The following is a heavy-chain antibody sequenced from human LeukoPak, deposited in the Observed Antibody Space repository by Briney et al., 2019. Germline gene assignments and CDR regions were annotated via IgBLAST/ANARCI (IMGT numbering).Heavy chain of an antibody. Sequence: SETLSLTCTVSGGSISSSSYYWGWIRQPPGKGLEWIGSIYYSGSTSYNPSLKSRVTISVDTSKNQFSLKLSSVTAADTAVYYCARMPSYSGSYRGVDYWGQGTLVTVSS. D-gene: IGHD1-26*01. CDR3: ARMPSYSGSYRGVDY. CDR1: GGSISSSSYY. V-gene: IGHV4-39*07. J-gene: IGHJ4*02. CDR2: IYYSGST.